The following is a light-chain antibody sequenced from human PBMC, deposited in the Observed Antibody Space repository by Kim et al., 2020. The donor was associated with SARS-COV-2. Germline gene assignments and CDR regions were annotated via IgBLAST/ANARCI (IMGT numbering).Light chain of an antibody. Sequence: ASLGDRVTLSCRASQGIRSDLGWYQQKPGRAPTRLIYGAFTMESGVPSRFSGSGSGTEFTLTISSLQPEDFATYYCLQHHAYPRTFGQGTKVDIK. V-gene: IGKV1-17*01. CDR2: GAF. J-gene: IGKJ1*01. CDR1: QGIRSD. CDR3: LQHHAYPRT.